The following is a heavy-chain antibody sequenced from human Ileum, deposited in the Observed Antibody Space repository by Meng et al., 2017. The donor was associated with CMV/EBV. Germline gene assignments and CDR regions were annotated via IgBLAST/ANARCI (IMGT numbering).Heavy chain of an antibody. CDR1: GFTFSNYW. Sequence: GESLKISCAASGFTFSNYWMHGVRQAPGKGLVWVSRTNSDESDTAYAGSVKGRFTISRDNAKNSLYLQMNSLRVEDTAVYYCARDPCPSGVCYLDSWGQGTLVTVSS. CDR3: ARDPCPSGVCYLDS. V-gene: IGHV3-74*01. CDR2: TNSDESDT. J-gene: IGHJ4*02. D-gene: IGHD2-8*01.